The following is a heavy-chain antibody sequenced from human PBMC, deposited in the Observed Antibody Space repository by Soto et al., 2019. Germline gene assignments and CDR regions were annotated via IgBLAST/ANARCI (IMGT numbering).Heavy chain of an antibody. D-gene: IGHD3-10*01. J-gene: IGHJ6*02. CDR1: GYSFTSYW. V-gene: IGHV5-51*01. CDR2: IYPGDSDT. CDR3: AGGGVRGVITRTRDYYGMDV. Sequence: PGESLKISCKGSGYSFTSYWIGWVRQMPGKGLEWMGIIYPGDSDTRYSPSFQGQVTTSADKSISTAYLQWSSLKASDTAMYYCAGGGVRGVITRTRDYYGMDVWGQGTTVTVSS.